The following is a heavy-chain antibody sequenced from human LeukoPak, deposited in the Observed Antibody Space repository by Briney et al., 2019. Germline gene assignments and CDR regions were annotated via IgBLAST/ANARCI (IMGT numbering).Heavy chain of an antibody. V-gene: IGHV1-24*01. CDR1: GYTLTELS. CDR2: FDPEDGET. Sequence: ASVKVSCKVSGYTLTELSMHWVRQAPGEGLEWMGGFDPEDGETIYAQKFQGRVTMTEDTSTDTAYMELSSPRSEDTAVYYCAGGSGSYGIRDAFDIWGQGTMVTVSS. CDR3: AGGSGSYGIRDAFDI. D-gene: IGHD3-10*01. J-gene: IGHJ3*02.